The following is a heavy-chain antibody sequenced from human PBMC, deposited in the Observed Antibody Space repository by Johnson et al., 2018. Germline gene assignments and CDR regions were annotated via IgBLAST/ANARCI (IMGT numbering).Heavy chain of an antibody. V-gene: IGHV3-9*01. D-gene: IGHD3-3*01. Sequence: VQLVQSGGGLVQPGGSLRLSCAVSGYTSDDHAMHWVRQTPGKGLEWVAGISWNSGVTGYAGSVKGRFLISRDKAKNSLYLQMNGRRASDTAVYYCAKGSGYYGGTGYRDGWGKGTTVTVSS. J-gene: IGHJ6*03. CDR3: AKGSGYYGGTGYRDG. CDR1: GYTSDDHA. CDR2: ISWNSGVT.